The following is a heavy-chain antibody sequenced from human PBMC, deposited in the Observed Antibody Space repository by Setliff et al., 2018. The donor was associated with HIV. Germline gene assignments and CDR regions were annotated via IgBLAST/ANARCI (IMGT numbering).Heavy chain of an antibody. CDR1: GYTLTEVS. J-gene: IGHJ4*02. V-gene: IGHV1-24*01. D-gene: IGHD4-17*01. Sequence: ASVKVSCKISGYTLTEVSMHWVRQAPGKGLEWMGYFDPQDGKTIYAQKFQGRVTMTRNTSISTAYLELTSLTSEDTAVYYCARPAPYSDYPLFDHWGQGTLVTVSS. CDR3: ARPAPYSDYPLFDH. CDR2: FDPQDGKT.